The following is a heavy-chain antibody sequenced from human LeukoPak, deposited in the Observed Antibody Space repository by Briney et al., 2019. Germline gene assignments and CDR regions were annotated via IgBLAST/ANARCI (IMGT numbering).Heavy chain of an antibody. J-gene: IGHJ3*02. CDR2: IGGSGGST. Sequence: GGSLRLSCAASGFTFSSYAMSWVRQAPGKGLEWVSAIGGSGGSTYYADSVKGRFTISRDNSKNTLYLQMNSLRAEDMAVYYCAKDRTGTDAFDIWGQGTMVTVSS. V-gene: IGHV3-23*01. CDR1: GFTFSSYA. D-gene: IGHD1/OR15-1a*01. CDR3: AKDRTGTDAFDI.